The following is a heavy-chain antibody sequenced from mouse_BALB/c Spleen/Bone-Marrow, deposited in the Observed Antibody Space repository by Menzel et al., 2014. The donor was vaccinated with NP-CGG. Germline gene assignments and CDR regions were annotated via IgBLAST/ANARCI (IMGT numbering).Heavy chain of an antibody. CDR1: GYTFTRYT. CDR2: IIPNSGYS. J-gene: IGHJ4*01. CDR3: TIRYYAVDY. V-gene: IGHV1-4*01. Sequence: VMLVESGAELARPGASVKMSCQASGYTFTRYTMYWEKKRPGQGLEWIGYIIPNSGYSNYNQKFKDKATLTADKSSSTAYMQLSSLTSEDSAVYYCTIRYYAVDYWGQGTSVTVSS. D-gene: IGHD1-1*01.